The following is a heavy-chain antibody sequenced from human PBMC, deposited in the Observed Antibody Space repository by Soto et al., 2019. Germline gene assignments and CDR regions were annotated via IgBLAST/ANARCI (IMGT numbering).Heavy chain of an antibody. V-gene: IGHV4-59*08. J-gene: IGHJ6*02. CDR2: INYSGGT. Sequence: SETLSLTCTVSGGSLRSYYCSWFRQPPGKGLEWVGYINYSGGTFYNPSLKSRVTMSVDTSNNQYSLMVNSVTATDTAVYYCARGHSGSYYGYYYYGMDVWGQGTTVTVSS. CDR3: ARGHSGSYYGYYYYGMDV. D-gene: IGHD1-26*01. CDR1: GGSLRSYY.